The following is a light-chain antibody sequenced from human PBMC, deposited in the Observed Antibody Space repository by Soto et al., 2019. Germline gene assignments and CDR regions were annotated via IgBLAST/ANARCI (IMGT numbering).Light chain of an antibody. CDR2: GAS. V-gene: IGKV3-20*01. CDR3: QQYVNSRWT. J-gene: IGKJ1*01. Sequence: IVLTQSPGTLSLSPGERATLSCRASQSVNSNYLAWYQQKPGQAPRLLFSGASSRATGIPDRFSGSGSGTDFTLTISRLEPEDFAVYYCQQYVNSRWTFGQGTKVDIK. CDR1: QSVNSNY.